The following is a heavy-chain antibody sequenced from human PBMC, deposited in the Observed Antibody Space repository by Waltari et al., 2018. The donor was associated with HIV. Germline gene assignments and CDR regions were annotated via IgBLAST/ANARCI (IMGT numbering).Heavy chain of an antibody. D-gene: IGHD3-22*01. J-gene: IGHJ4*02. CDR1: GGSISSYY. V-gene: IGHV4-59*01. CDR3: ASGDYYDSSGYPLGY. CDR2: IYYSGST. Sequence: QVQLQESGPGLVKPSETLSLTCTVSGGSISSYYWSWIRQPPGKGLEWIGYIYYSGSTNHNPPLKRRVTISVDTSKNQFSLKLSSVTAADTAVYYCASGDYYDSSGYPLGYWGQGTLVTVSS.